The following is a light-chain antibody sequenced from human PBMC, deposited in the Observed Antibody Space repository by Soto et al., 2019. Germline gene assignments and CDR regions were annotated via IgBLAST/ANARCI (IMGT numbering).Light chain of an antibody. CDR1: SSDVGGYNS. J-gene: IGLJ1*01. Sequence: QSVLTQPAYVSGSPVQSSTISCTGTSSDVGGYNSVSWYQVHPGKAPKLILSDVGDRPSGVSYRFSGSKSGNTASLTISGLQAAYEADYFCSSFTSSMTNVFGSGTKLTVL. CDR2: DVG. V-gene: IGLV2-14*03. CDR3: SSFTSSMTNV.